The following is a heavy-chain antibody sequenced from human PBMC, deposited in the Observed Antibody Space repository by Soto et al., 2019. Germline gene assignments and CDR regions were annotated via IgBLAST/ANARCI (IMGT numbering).Heavy chain of an antibody. D-gene: IGHD5-12*01. Sequence: GGSLRLSCAASGFTFSSYDMHWARQATGKGLEWVSAIGTAGDTYYPGSVKGRFTISRENAKNSLYLQMNSLRAGDTAVYYCARLWNSGRSSYFDYWGQGTLVTVSS. V-gene: IGHV3-13*01. CDR3: ARLWNSGRSSYFDY. J-gene: IGHJ4*02. CDR1: GFTFSSYD. CDR2: IGTAGDT.